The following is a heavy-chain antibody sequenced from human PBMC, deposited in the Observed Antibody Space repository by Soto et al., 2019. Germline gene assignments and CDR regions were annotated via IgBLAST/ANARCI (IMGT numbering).Heavy chain of an antibody. CDR2: ISYDGSNK. V-gene: IGHV3-30-3*01. J-gene: IGHJ4*02. CDR3: ARSSSCQELHFDY. CDR1: GFTFSSYA. D-gene: IGHD2-2*01. Sequence: QVQLVESGGGVVQPGRSLRLSCAASGFTFSSYAMHWVRQAPGKGLEWVAVISYDGSNKYYADSVKGRFTISRDNSKNTRYLKMNSLRAEDTAVYYCARSSSCQELHFDYWGQGTLVTVSS.